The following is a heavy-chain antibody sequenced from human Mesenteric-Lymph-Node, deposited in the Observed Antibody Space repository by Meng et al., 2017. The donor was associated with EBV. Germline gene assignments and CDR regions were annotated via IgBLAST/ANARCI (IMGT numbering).Heavy chain of an antibody. CDR2: INAYNGDT. D-gene: IGHD2-21*01. J-gene: IGHJ4*02. CDR3: ARVEVGITSGDY. V-gene: IGHV1-18*01. CDR1: GGSFSTYA. Sequence: QVQRVQSGAEVKKTGSSVKVSCKASGGSFSTYAITWVRQAPGQGLEWMGWINAYNGDTNYAQTLQGRVTMTTDTSTSTAYMELRSLRSDDTAVYYCARVEVGITSGDYWGQGTLVTVSS.